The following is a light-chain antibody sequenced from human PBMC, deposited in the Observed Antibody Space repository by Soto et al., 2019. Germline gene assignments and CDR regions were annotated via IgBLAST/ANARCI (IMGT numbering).Light chain of an antibody. J-gene: IGKJ5*01. CDR2: VAS. CDR3: QQYGSSPTT. CDR1: QSVSSNY. V-gene: IGKV3-20*01. Sequence: EIVLTQSPGTLSLSPGERATLSCRASQSVSSNYVAWYQQKPGQAPRVLIYVASSRATGTPDKFSGSGSGTGFPLPISRLEPEDFAVDYCQQYGSSPTTFGQGTRLEIK.